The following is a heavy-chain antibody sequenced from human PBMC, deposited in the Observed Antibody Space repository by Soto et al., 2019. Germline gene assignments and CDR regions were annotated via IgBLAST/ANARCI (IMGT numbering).Heavy chain of an antibody. CDR1: GYTLTELS. CDR3: ATGLQVLSATRIDY. Sequence: ASVKVSCKVSGYTLTELSMHWVRQAPGKGLEWMGGFDPEDGETIYAQKFQGRVTMTEDTSTDTAYMELSSLRSEDTAVYYCATGLQVLSATRIDYWGQGTLVTVSS. J-gene: IGHJ4*02. CDR2: FDPEDGET. V-gene: IGHV1-24*01. D-gene: IGHD2-2*01.